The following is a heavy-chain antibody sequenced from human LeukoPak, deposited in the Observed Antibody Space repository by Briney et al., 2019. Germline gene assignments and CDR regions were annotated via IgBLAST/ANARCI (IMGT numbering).Heavy chain of an antibody. D-gene: IGHD4-23*01. CDR3: ATSPVVTEYYYMDV. CDR1: GFTFSSYG. J-gene: IGHJ6*03. Sequence: GGSLRLSCAASGFTFSSYGMHWVRQAPGKGLEWVAFIRYDGSNKYYADSVKGRFTISRDNSKNTLYLQMNSLRAEDTAVYYCATSPVVTEYYYMDVWGKGTTVTISS. V-gene: IGHV3-30*02. CDR2: IRYDGSNK.